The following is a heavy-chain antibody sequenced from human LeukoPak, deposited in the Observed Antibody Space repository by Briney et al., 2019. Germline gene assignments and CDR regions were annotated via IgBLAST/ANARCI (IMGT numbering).Heavy chain of an antibody. Sequence: GASVKVSCKASRYTFTGYYMHWVRQAPGQGLEWMGWINPNSGGTNYAQKFQGRVTMTRDTSISTAYMELSRLRSDDTAVYYCAREKSDSSGYYFYFDYWGQGTLVTVSS. J-gene: IGHJ4*02. CDR3: AREKSDSSGYYFYFDY. CDR2: INPNSGGT. CDR1: RYTFTGYY. V-gene: IGHV1-2*02. D-gene: IGHD3-22*01.